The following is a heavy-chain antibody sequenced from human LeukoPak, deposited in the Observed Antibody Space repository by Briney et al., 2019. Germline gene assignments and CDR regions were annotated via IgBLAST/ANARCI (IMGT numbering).Heavy chain of an antibody. J-gene: IGHJ5*02. V-gene: IGHV4-39*01. D-gene: IGHD3-16*01. CDR3: ARLSHLGGFDP. CDR1: GGSINSRNYD. CDR2: IYYSGST. Sequence: PSETLSLTCTVSGGSINSRNYDWGWIRQPPGKVLEWIGSIYYSGSTYYNPPLKSRVTISVDTSKNQFSLQLTSVTATDTAVYYVARLSHLGGFDPWGQGTLVTVSS.